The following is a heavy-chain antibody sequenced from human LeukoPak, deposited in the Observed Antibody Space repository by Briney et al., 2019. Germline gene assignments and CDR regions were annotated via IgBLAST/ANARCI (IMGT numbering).Heavy chain of an antibody. CDR1: GFTFRNYW. J-gene: IGHJ1*01. CDR3: ARELVVGPAEYFQD. Sequence: GGSLRLSCVASGFTFRNYWMSWLRQAPGKGPEWVANTNQDGSEKYYLDAVKGRFTISRDNAKNSLYLQMISLRDEDTAVYYCARELVVGPAEYFQDWGQGTLVTVSS. CDR2: TNQDGSEK. D-gene: IGHD2-8*02. V-gene: IGHV3-7*01.